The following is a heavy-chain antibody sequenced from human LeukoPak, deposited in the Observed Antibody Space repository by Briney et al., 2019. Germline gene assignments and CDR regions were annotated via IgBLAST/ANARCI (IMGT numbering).Heavy chain of an antibody. CDR2: IRQDGGLT. D-gene: IGHD1/OR15-1a*01. V-gene: IGHV3-7*01. J-gene: IGHJ6*02. Sequence: GSLRLSCAASELTFTGYWMNWVRQAPGKGLQWVGNIRQDGGLTHYSDSVKGRFTISRDNAKRSLYLQMNSLRAEDTAVYYCAVTTLRLYGKDVWGQGTTVTVSS. CDR1: ELTFTGYW. CDR3: AVTTLRLYGKDV.